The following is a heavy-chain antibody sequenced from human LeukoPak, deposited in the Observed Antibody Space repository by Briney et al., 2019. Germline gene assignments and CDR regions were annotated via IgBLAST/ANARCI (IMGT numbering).Heavy chain of an antibody. CDR1: GFTVSSNY. Sequence: AGGSLRLSCAASGFTVSSNYMTWVRKAPGKGLEWVSVIYSGGGTDYADSVKGRFTISRDNSKNTLYLQMNSLRAEDTAVYYRARDCSSTTCYMGAFDIWGQGTMVTVSS. J-gene: IGHJ3*02. CDR2: IYSGGGT. CDR3: ARDCSSTTCYMGAFDI. D-gene: IGHD2-2*02. V-gene: IGHV3-53*01.